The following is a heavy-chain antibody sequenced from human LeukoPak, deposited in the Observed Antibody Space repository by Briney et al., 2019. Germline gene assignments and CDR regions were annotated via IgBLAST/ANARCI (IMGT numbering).Heavy chain of an antibody. Sequence: KASXXXFSSYTISWGRQAPGQGLEWRGRIIPILGIAKYAQKFQGRVTITAEKSTSTAYMELSSLRSEDTAVYYCASILTGYNHWGQGTLVTVSS. CDR2: IIPILGIA. J-gene: IGHJ5*02. CDR1: XXXFSSYT. CDR3: ASILTGYNH. V-gene: IGHV1-69*02. D-gene: IGHD3-9*01.